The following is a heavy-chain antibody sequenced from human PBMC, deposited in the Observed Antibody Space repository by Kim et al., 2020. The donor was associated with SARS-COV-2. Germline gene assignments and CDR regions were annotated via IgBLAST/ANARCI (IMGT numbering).Heavy chain of an antibody. J-gene: IGHJ3*02. V-gene: IGHV3-15*01. D-gene: IGHD4-17*01. CDR3: TTPIPLDYGYAFDI. Sequence: GGSLRLSCAASGFTFSNAWMSWVRQAPGKGLEWVGRIKSKTDGGTTDYAAPVKGRFTISRDDSKNTLYLQMNSLKTEDTAVYYCTTPIPLDYGYAFDIWGQGTMVTVSS. CDR2: IKSKTDGGTT. CDR1: GFTFSNAW.